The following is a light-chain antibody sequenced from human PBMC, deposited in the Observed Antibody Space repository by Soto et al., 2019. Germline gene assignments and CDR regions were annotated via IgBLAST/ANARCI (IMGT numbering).Light chain of an antibody. CDR3: LQDYDYPWT. Sequence: DIHMTESPSTLSASVGDRVTITCRASQSISSWLAWYQQKPGKAPKLLIYDASSLESGVPSRFSVSGSGTEFTLTISSLQPEDFATYYCLQDYDYPWTFGQGTKVDIK. V-gene: IGKV1-5*01. J-gene: IGKJ1*01. CDR1: QSISSW. CDR2: DAS.